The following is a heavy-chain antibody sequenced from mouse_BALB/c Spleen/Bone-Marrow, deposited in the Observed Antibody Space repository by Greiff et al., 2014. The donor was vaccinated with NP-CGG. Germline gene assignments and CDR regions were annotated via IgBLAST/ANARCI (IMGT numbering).Heavy chain of an antibody. V-gene: IGHV1S81*02. CDR3: TRLPH. CDR1: GYTFTSYY. D-gene: IGHD5-1*01. CDR2: INPSNGGT. Sequence: QVQLQQPGAELVKPGASVKSSCKASGYTFTSYYMYWVKQRPGQGLEWIGEINPSNGGTNFNEKFKSRATLTVDKSSSTAYMQLSSLTSEDSAVYYCTRLPHWGQGTSVTVSS. J-gene: IGHJ4*01.